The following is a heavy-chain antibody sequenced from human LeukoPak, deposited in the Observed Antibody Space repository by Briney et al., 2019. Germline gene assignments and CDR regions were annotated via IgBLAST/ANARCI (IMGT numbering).Heavy chain of an antibody. CDR2: IFRTGST. CDR1: GVSIGTSSYY. J-gene: IGHJ6*03. D-gene: IGHD3-3*01. CDR3: ARAEDFWSGYYVRYYYYYMDV. Sequence: PSETLSLTCTVSGVSIGTSSYYWGWIRQPPGKGLEWIRSIFRTGSTYYSASLKRRLSISVDTSKNHIVLKLTSVTAADTAVYYCARAEDFWSGYYVRYYYYYMDVWGKGTTVTVSS. V-gene: IGHV4-39*02.